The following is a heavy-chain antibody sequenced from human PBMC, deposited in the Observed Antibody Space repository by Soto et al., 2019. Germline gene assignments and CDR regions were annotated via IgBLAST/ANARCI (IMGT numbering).Heavy chain of an antibody. CDR2: IWYDGSNK. CDR3: ARDRSIAAAGPDYYYYYMDV. J-gene: IGHJ6*03. Sequence: PGGSLRLCCAACGFTFSSYGMHWVRQAPGKGLEWVAVIWYDGSNKYYADSVKGRFTISRDNSKNTLYLQMNSLRAEDTAVYYCARDRSIAAAGPDYYYYYMDVWGKGTTVTVSS. CDR1: GFTFSSYG. D-gene: IGHD6-13*01. V-gene: IGHV3-33*01.